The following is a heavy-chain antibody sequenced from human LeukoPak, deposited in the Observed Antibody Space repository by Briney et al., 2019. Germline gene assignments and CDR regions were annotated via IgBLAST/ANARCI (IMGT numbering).Heavy chain of an antibody. CDR2: INPSGGTT. V-gene: IGHV1-46*01. J-gene: IGHJ4*02. CDR1: GYTFTTHY. Sequence: GASVKVSCTASGYTFTTHYMHWVRQAPGQGLEWMGIINPSGGTTNYAQKFQGRVTMTRDTSTTTLYMELSSLRSEDTAVYYCARGRPGSGWSFDYWGQGTLVTVSS. D-gene: IGHD6-19*01. CDR3: ARGRPGSGWSFDY.